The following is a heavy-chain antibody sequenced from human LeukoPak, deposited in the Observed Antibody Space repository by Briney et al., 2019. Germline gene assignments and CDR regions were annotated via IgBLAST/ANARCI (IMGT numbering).Heavy chain of an antibody. Sequence: GRSLRLSCAASGFTFDDYAMHWVRQAPGKGLEWVSGISWNSGSIGYADSVKGRFTISRDNAKNSLYLQMNSLRAEDTAVYYCARVGSSSWPPDYWGQGTLVTVSS. CDR3: ARVGSSSWPPDY. D-gene: IGHD6-13*01. CDR2: ISWNSGSI. V-gene: IGHV3-9*01. CDR1: GFTFDDYA. J-gene: IGHJ4*02.